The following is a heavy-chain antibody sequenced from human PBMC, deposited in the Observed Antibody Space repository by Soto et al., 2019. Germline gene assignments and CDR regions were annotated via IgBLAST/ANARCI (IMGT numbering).Heavy chain of an antibody. J-gene: IGHJ4*02. CDR3: AKDRHPDGIWTFDY. CDR2: IDGGGGTT. CDR1: GFSFSGYT. Sequence: GGSLRLSCAASGFSFSGYTMNWVRQAQGKGLEWISGIDGGGGTTYYADSVKGRFTISRDDSKNILYLQMNSPRAEDTAIYYCAKDRHPDGIWTFDYWGRGTLVTVSS. V-gene: IGHV3-23*01. D-gene: IGHD3-9*01.